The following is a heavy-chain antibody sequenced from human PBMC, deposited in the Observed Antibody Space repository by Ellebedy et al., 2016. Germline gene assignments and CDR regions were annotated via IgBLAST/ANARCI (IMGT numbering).Heavy chain of an antibody. J-gene: IGHJ4*02. V-gene: IGHV3-72*01. CDR1: GFTLSDHY. CDR3: ARHWGVGGRGRN. Sequence: GESLKISCAASGFTLSDHYMDWVRQAPGKGLEWVGRSKNKINSYTTEYAASVQGRFTISRDDSRKSVDLQMNSLKTEDTAVYYCARHWGVGGRGRNWGQGTLVTVSS. D-gene: IGHD2-15*01. CDR2: SKNKINSYTT.